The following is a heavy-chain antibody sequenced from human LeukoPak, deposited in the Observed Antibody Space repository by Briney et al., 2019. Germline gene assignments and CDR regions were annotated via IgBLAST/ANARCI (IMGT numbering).Heavy chain of an antibody. CDR3: VKDRFEI. CDR1: GFTFSDDY. Sequence: GGSLRLSCAAPGFTFSDDYMSWIPEAPGRGLGWGSAISGSGCSTYYADSAKGRFTISRDNSKNTLYLQMNSLRAEDTAVYYCVKDRFEIWGQGTLVIVSS. J-gene: IGHJ3*02. V-gene: IGHV3-23*01. CDR2: ISGSGCST.